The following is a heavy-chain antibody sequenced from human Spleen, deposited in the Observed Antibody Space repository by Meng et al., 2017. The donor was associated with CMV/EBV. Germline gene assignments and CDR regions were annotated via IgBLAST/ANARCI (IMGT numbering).Heavy chain of an antibody. D-gene: IGHD3-10*02. Sequence: QGRLVESGGGLVQPGRSLRLSCAASGFTFSNYAIHWVRQAPGKGLEWVAVLSYDGSTEHYADSLKGRFTISRDNSKNTLYLQMNSLRPEDTAVYYCAKDVRGVAGPFDYWGQGTLVTVSS. CDR3: AKDVRGVAGPFDY. CDR2: LSYDGSTE. CDR1: GFTFSNYA. V-gene: IGHV3-30-3*01. J-gene: IGHJ4*02.